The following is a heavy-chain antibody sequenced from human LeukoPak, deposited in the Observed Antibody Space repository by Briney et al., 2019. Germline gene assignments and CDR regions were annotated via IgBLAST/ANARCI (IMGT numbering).Heavy chain of an antibody. V-gene: IGHV3-21*01. J-gene: IGHJ4*02. CDR3: ARDPRGATVTSLKIDY. Sequence: GGSLRLSCAGSGFTFSSYSMNWVRQAPGKGLEWISSISSGRTYVYYADSVKGRFTISRDNAQNSLYLQMNSLRAEDTAVYYCARDPRGATVTSLKIDYWGQGTLVTVSS. D-gene: IGHD4-17*01. CDR1: GFTFSSYS. CDR2: ISSGRTYV.